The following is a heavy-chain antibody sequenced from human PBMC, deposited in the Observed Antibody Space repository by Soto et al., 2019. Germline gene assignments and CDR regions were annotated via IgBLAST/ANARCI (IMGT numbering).Heavy chain of an antibody. V-gene: IGHV1-46*01. CDR3: ARGNYYDSSGYYYGSNAFDI. D-gene: IGHD3-22*01. Sequence: QVQLVQSGAEVKKPGASVKVSCKASGSSFPSSYMHWFHQAPGQWLEWMGIINPSGGSTSYAQKFQGRVTMTSDTSTSTVYMELSSLRSEDPAVYYCARGNYYDSSGYYYGSNAFDIWGQGTMVTVSS. CDR1: GSSFPSSY. CDR2: INPSGGST. J-gene: IGHJ3*02.